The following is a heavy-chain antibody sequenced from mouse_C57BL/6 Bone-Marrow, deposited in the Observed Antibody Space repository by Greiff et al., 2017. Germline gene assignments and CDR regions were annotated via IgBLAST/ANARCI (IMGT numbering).Heavy chain of an antibody. J-gene: IGHJ1*03. Sequence: EVHVKQSGAELVRPGASVKLSCTASGFNIKDDYMHWVKQRPEQGLEWIGWIDPENGDTEYASKFQGKATITAATSSNTAYLQLSSLTSEDTAVYYCTAWDGYGYLDVWDTGNTVPVSA. CDR3: TAWDGYGYLDV. CDR2: IDPENGDT. V-gene: IGHV14-4*01. CDR1: GFNIKDDY. D-gene: IGHD2-3*01.